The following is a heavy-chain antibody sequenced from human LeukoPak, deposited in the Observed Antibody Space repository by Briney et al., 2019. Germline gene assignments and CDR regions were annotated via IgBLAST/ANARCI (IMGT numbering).Heavy chain of an antibody. J-gene: IGHJ5*02. Sequence: GRPLRLSCSACGVTFSIHRMHELPPAPGKALVGVGVISYDGSNKYYADSVKGRFTISRDNSKNTLYLQMNSLRAEDTAVYYCAKEYYINWFVPWGQGTLVTVSS. CDR1: GVTFSIHR. V-gene: IGHV3-30*18. D-gene: IGHD3-10*01. CDR3: AKEYYINWFVP. CDR2: ISYDGSNK.